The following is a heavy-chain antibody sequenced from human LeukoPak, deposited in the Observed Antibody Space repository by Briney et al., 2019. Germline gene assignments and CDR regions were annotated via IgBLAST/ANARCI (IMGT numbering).Heavy chain of an antibody. D-gene: IGHD2-15*01. J-gene: IGHJ4*02. V-gene: IGHV3-48*01. CDR3: AKGGEYCSGGSCYSSLSPDDY. Sequence: PGGSLRLSCAASGFTFSSYSMNWVRQAPGKGLEWVSYITGSSSTIYYADSVKGRFTISRDNAKNSLYLQMNSLRAEDTAVYYCAKGGEYCSGGSCYSSLSPDDYWGQGTLVTVSS. CDR1: GFTFSSYS. CDR2: ITGSSSTI.